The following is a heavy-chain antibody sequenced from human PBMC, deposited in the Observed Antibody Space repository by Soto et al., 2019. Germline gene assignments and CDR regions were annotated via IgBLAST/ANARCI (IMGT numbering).Heavy chain of an antibody. J-gene: IGHJ5*02. V-gene: IGHV4-31*03. Sequence: TLSLNCTVSGGSISSGGYYWSWTRQHPGKGLEWIGYIYYSGSTYYNPSLKSRVTISVDTSKNQFSLKLSSVTAADTAVYYCARAFSRWFDPWGQGTLVTVSS. CDR2: IYYSGST. CDR1: GGSISSGGYY. CDR3: ARAFSRWFDP.